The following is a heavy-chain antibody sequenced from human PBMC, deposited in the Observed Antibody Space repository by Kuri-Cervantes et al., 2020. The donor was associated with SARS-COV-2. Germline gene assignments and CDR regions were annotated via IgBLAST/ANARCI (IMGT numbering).Heavy chain of an antibody. D-gene: IGHD6-6*01. Sequence: ASVKVSCKVSGYTLTELSMHWVRQAPGKGLEWMGGFDPEDGETIYAQKFQGRVTMTEDTFTDTAYMELSSLRSEDTAVYYCARDLAARLDYYYGMDVWGQGTTVTVSS. J-gene: IGHJ6*02. V-gene: IGHV1-24*01. CDR3: ARDLAARLDYYYGMDV. CDR2: FDPEDGET. CDR1: GYTLTELS.